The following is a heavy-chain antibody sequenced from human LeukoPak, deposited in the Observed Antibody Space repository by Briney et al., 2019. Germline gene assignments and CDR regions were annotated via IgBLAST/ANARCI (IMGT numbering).Heavy chain of an antibody. CDR2: ISGSGGST. V-gene: IGHV3-23*01. CDR1: GFTFSSYA. Sequence: GGSLRLSCAASGFTFSSYAKSWVRQAPGKGLEWVSAISGSGGSTYYADSVKGRFTISRDNSKNTLYLQMNSLRAEDTAVYYCAKARRVDYSADDYWGQGTLVTVSS. D-gene: IGHD4-11*01. J-gene: IGHJ4*02. CDR3: AKARRVDYSADDY.